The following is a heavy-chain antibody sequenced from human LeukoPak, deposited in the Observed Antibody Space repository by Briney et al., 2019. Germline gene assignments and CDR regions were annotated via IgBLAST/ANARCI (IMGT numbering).Heavy chain of an antibody. CDR3: ATKGGGYCSSSSCYIYDY. Sequence: GASVKVSCKASGYTFTGYYMHWVRQAPGQGLEWMGWISAYNDNTNYAQKLQGRVTMTADTSTSTAYMELRSLRYDDTAVYYCATKGGGYCSSSSCYIYDYWGQGTLVTVSS. CDR2: ISAYNDNT. D-gene: IGHD2-2*02. J-gene: IGHJ4*02. CDR1: GYTFTGYY. V-gene: IGHV1-18*04.